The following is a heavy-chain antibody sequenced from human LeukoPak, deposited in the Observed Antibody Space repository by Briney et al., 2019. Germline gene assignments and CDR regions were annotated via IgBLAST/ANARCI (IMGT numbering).Heavy chain of an antibody. V-gene: IGHV1-18*04. CDR2: ISAYNGNT. J-gene: IGHJ1*01. CDR1: GYTFTGYY. Sequence: ASVKVSCKASGYTFTGYYMHWVRQAPGQGLEWMGWISAYNGNTNYAQKLQGRVTMTTDTSTSTAYMELRSLRSDDTAAYYCARDGVAVAGSLFRHWGQGTLVTVSS. D-gene: IGHD6-19*01. CDR3: ARDGVAVAGSLFRH.